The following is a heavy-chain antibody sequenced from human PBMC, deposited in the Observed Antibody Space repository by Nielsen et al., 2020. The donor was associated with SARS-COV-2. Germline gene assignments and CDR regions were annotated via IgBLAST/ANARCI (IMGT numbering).Heavy chain of an antibody. J-gene: IGHJ4*02. Sequence: SQTLSLTCGVYGDSIRNSYWSWIRQSPGKGLEWIGEINHLGGGKSNPSLKSRVTISIDTSKNHFSLRLNSVAAADTAVYYCARLNRRILTPLALASLRFDYWGQGSLVTVSS. V-gene: IGHV4-34*01. D-gene: IGHD3-3*02. CDR3: ARLNRRILTPLALASLRFDY. CDR2: INHLGGG. CDR1: GDSIRNSY.